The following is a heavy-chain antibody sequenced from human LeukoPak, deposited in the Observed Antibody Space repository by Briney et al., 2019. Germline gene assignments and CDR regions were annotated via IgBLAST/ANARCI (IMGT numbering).Heavy chain of an antibody. CDR3: ARADCSSTSCYDLDAFDI. D-gene: IGHD2-2*01. V-gene: IGHV1-69*04. CDR2: IIPILGIA. CDR1: GGTFSSYA. J-gene: IGHJ3*02. Sequence: SVKVSCKASGGTFSSYAISWVRQAPGQGLEWMGRIIPILGIANYAQKFQGRVTITADKSTSTAYMELSSLRSEDTAVYYCARADCSSTSCYDLDAFDIWGQGTTVTVSS.